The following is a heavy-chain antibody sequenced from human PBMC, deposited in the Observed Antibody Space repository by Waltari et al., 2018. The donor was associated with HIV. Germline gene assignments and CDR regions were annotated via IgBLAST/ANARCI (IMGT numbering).Heavy chain of an antibody. CDR3: ARARVRSGYGLYYYYGMDV. CDR1: GGSISSGSFY. Sequence: QVQLQESGPGLVKPSQTLSLTCTVSGGSISSGSFYWSWLRQPAGKGLEVIGRILTSENTDYNPALKSRVTISVDTSKNQFSLKLTSVTAADTAVYYCARARVRSGYGLYYYYGMDVWGQGTTVTVSS. V-gene: IGHV4-61*02. D-gene: IGHD5-12*01. J-gene: IGHJ6*02. CDR2: ILTSENT.